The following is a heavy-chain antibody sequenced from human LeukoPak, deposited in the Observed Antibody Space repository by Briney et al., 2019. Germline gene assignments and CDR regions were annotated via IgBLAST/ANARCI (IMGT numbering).Heavy chain of an antibody. Sequence: GGSLRLSCEASGFTFSSYWMDWVRQAPGKGLEWVAVISYDGSNKYYADSVKGRFTISRDNSKNTLYLQMNSLRAEDTAVYYCAKPHVDSEYYFDYWGQGTLVTVSS. CDR3: AKPHVDSEYYFDY. CDR2: ISYDGSNK. CDR1: GFTFSSYW. D-gene: IGHD5-12*01. V-gene: IGHV3-30*18. J-gene: IGHJ4*02.